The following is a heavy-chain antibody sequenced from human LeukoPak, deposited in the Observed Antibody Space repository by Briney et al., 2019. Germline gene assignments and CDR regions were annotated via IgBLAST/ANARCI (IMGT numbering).Heavy chain of an antibody. V-gene: IGHV5-51*01. J-gene: IGHJ4*02. CDR2: IYPGDSDT. D-gene: IGHD6-13*01. CDR1: GYNFPIYW. Sequence: GESLKISCQGSGYNFPIYWIGWVRQMPGKGLEWMGIIYPGDSDTRYSPSFQGQVTISADKSISTAYLQWSSLKASDTAMYYCARLPSSSWYRFDYWGQGTLVTVSS. CDR3: ARLPSSSWYRFDY.